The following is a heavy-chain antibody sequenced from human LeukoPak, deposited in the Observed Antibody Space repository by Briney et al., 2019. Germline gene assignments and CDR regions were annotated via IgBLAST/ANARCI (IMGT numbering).Heavy chain of an antibody. CDR2: ISSSSRYI. CDR3: AREAAYCSSTSCYYAFDI. Sequence: PGGSLRLSRAASGFTFSSYSMNWVRQAPGKGLEWVSSISSSSRYINYTDSVKGRFTISRDNAKNSLYLQMSSLRAEDTAVYYCAREAAYCSSTSCYYAFDIWGQGTMVTVSS. D-gene: IGHD2-2*01. CDR1: GFTFSSYS. V-gene: IGHV3-21*01. J-gene: IGHJ3*02.